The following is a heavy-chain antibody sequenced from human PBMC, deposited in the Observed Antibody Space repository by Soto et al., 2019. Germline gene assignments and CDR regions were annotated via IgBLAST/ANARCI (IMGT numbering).Heavy chain of an antibody. D-gene: IGHD2-2*01. Sequence: SATLSLTCAVYGGSFSGYYWSWIRQPPGKGLEWIGEINHSGSTNYNPSLKSRVIISVDTSKNQFSLKLSSVSAADTAVYYCTRGCYCSSTSCTYDGMDVLGQGTSVT. V-gene: IGHV4-34*01. CDR1: GGSFSGYY. CDR3: TRGCYCSSTSCTYDGMDV. CDR2: INHSGST. J-gene: IGHJ6*02.